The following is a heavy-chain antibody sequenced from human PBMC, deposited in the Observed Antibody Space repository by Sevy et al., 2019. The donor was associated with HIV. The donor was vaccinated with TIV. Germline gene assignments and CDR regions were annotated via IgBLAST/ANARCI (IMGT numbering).Heavy chain of an antibody. CDR2: ISSSSNYI. CDR3: AKEYSGWGLDY. CDR1: GFTFSSYS. J-gene: IGHJ4*02. Sequence: GGSLRLSCAASGFTFSSYSMNWVRQAPGKGLEWVSSISSSSNYIYYADSVKGRFTISRDNSKNTVFLQMNSLRVDDTAVYYCAKEYSGWGLDYWGQGTLVTVSS. D-gene: IGHD6-19*01. V-gene: IGHV3-21*04.